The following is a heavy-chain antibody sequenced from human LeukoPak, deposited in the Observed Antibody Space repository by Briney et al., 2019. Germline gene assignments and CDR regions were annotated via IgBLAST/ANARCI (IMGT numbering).Heavy chain of an antibody. D-gene: IGHD6-6*01. CDR1: GYTFTGYY. Sequence: GASVKASCKASGYTFTGYYMHWVRQAPGQGLEGMGWINPNSGGTNYAQKFQGRVTMTRDTSISTAYMELSRLRSDDTAVYYCARKEYSSSSDPFDYWGQGTLVTVSS. J-gene: IGHJ4*02. CDR3: ARKEYSSSSDPFDY. CDR2: INPNSGGT. V-gene: IGHV1-2*02.